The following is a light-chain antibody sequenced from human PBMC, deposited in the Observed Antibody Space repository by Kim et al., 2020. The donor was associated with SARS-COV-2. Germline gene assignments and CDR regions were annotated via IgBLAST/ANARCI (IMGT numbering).Light chain of an antibody. CDR2: GAS. CDR1: QRVSSN. Sequence: GSPGERATLSCRASQRVSSNLAWYQQKPGQAPRLLIYGASTRATGIPARFSGSVSGTEFTLTISSLQSEDFAVYYCQQYNNWPPTFGQGTKVDIK. V-gene: IGKV3-15*01. J-gene: IGKJ1*01. CDR3: QQYNNWPPT.